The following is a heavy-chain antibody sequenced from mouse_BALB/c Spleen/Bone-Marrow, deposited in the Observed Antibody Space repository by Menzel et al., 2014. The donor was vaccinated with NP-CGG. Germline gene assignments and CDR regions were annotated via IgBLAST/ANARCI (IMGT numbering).Heavy chain of an antibody. CDR3: ARKDYFGYAAMDY. CDR1: GFTFSSFG. J-gene: IGHJ4*01. Sequence: EVHLVESGGGLVQPGGSRKLSCAASGFTFSSFGMHWVRQAPEKGLEWAAYISGGSSIIYYADTVKGRFTISRDNPKNTLFLQMTSLRSEDTAIYYCARKDYFGYAAMDYWGQGTSVTVSS. CDR2: ISGGSSII. D-gene: IGHD1-2*01. V-gene: IGHV5-17*02.